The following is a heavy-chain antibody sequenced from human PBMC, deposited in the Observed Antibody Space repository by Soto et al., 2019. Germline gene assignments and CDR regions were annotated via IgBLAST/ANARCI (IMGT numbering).Heavy chain of an antibody. CDR1: GGTFSSYA. J-gene: IGHJ3*02. V-gene: IGHV1-69*01. D-gene: IGHD2-15*01. CDR2: IIPIFGTA. Sequence: QVQLVQSGAEVKKPGSSVKVSCKASGGTFSSYAISWVRQAPGQGLEWMGGIIPIFGTANYAQKFQGRVTITADESTSTDSMELSSLRSEDTAVYYCARGYGSIVVVVAATRAFDIWGQGTMVTVSS. CDR3: ARGYGSIVVVVAATRAFDI.